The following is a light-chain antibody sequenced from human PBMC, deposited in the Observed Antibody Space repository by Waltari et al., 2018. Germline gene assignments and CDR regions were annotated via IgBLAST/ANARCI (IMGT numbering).Light chain of an antibody. CDR2: DVT. CDR3: GSYSSSRTLWV. V-gene: IGLV2-14*03. Sequence: QSALTQPASVSGSPGQSITISCTGPSSHAGTYDYVSWYQQHPGNAPKLVIYDVTNRPSGVSSRFSGSKSGDTASLTISGLQAEDEADYYCGSYSSSRTLWVFGGGTKLTVL. J-gene: IGLJ3*02. CDR1: SSHAGTYDY.